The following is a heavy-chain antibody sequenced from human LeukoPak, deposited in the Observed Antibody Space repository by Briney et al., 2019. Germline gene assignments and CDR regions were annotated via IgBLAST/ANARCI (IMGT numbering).Heavy chain of an antibody. Sequence: LETLSLTCAGCGWSFSGYYLSWLRQPPGKGGEWIGEINHSGSTNDNPSLKSRVTISVDTSKNQLSLKRSSVTAADTAVYHCATHGVAFDNWGQGTMVTVSS. CDR2: INHSGST. CDR3: ATHGVAFDN. CDR1: GWSFSGYY. D-gene: IGHD3-3*01. V-gene: IGHV4-34*01. J-gene: IGHJ3*02.